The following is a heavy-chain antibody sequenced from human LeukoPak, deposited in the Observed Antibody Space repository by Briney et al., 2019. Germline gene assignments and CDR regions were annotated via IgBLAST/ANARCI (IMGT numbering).Heavy chain of an antibody. V-gene: IGHV4-59*01. Sequence: PSQTLSLTCTVSGGSISSYYWSWIRQPPGKGLEWIGYIYYSGSTNYNPSLKSRVTISVDTSKNQFSLKLSSVTAADTAVYYCARGYCGGDCYRFDPWGQGTLVTVSS. CDR2: IYYSGST. CDR3: ARGYCGGDCYRFDP. CDR1: GGSISSYY. J-gene: IGHJ5*02. D-gene: IGHD2-21*02.